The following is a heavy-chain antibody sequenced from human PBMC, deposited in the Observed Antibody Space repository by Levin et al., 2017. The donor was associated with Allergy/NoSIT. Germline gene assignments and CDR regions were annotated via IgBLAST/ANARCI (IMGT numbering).Heavy chain of an antibody. V-gene: IGHV5-51*01. J-gene: IGHJ4*01. D-gene: IGHD3-16*01. CDR1: GYNFNDYW. CDR3: ARPQGGDYFDY. CDR2: ILPDDSNS. Sequence: GESLKISCAVSGYNFNDYWIGWVRQIPGKGLEWMGIILPDDSNSKYSPSFQGRVTMSVDKSVSTAYLEWSSLKASDTAIYYCARPQGGDYFDYWGHGTLVTVSS.